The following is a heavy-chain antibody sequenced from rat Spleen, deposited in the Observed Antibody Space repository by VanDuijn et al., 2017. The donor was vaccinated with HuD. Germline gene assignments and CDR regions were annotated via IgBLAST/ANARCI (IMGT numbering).Heavy chain of an antibody. V-gene: IGHV3-3*01. CDR3: ARSSFNYGGFSHQFDY. J-gene: IGHJ2*01. CDR1: GYSITNSYR. D-gene: IGHD1-11*01. CDR2: INRAGST. Sequence: EVQLQESGPGLVKPSQSLSLTCSVTGYSITNSYRWNWIRKLPGNKLEWMGYINRAGSTNYNPSLKSRISITRDTSKNQFFLQVNSVTTEDTATYYCARSSFNYGGFSHQFDYWGQGVRVTVSP.